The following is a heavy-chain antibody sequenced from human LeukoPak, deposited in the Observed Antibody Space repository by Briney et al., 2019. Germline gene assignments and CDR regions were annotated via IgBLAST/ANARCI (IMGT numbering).Heavy chain of an antibody. J-gene: IGHJ2*01. CDR2: ISWNSGSI. CDR1: GFTFDDYA. CDR3: AKCRDGYNWYFDL. Sequence: PGGSLRLSCAASGFTFDDYAMHWVRQAPGKGLEWVPGISWNSGSIGYADSVKGRFTISRDNAKNSLYLQMNSLRAEDTALYYCAKCRDGYNWYFDLWGRGTLVTVSS. V-gene: IGHV3-9*01. D-gene: IGHD5-24*01.